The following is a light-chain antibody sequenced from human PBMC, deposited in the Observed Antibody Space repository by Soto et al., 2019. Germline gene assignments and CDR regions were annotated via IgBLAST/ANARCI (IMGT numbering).Light chain of an antibody. V-gene: IGLV2-14*01. J-gene: IGLJ1*01. Sequence: QSVLTQPASVSGSPGQSITISCSGTSSDVGSYSHVAWYQQFPGKTPKLIIYEVTYRPSGVSHRFSASKSGNTASLTISGLQAGDEADHYCISYTGSSTSYVFGTGTKVTVL. CDR3: ISYTGSSTSYV. CDR2: EVT. CDR1: SSDVGSYSH.